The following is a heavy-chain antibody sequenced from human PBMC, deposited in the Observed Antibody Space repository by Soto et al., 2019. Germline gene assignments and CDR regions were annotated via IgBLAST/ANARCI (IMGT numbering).Heavy chain of an antibody. CDR1: GGSVSSGSYY. V-gene: IGHV4-61*01. CDR3: ARDYRKFDP. Sequence: SETLSLTCTVSGGSVSSGSYYWSWIRQPPGKGLEWIGYIYYSGSTNYNPSLKSRVTISVDTSKNQFSLKLSSVTAADTAVYYCARDYRKFDPWGQGTLVTVSS. CDR2: IYYSGST. J-gene: IGHJ5*02.